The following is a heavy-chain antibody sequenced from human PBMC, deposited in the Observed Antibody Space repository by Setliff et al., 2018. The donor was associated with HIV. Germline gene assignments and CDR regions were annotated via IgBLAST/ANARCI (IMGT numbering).Heavy chain of an antibody. CDR1: GGSISSGDW. CDR2: VYHTGST. V-gene: IGHV4-4*02. CDR3: ARRPLFGVVIASVAKMEFDY. D-gene: IGHD3-3*01. J-gene: IGHJ4*02. Sequence: PSETLSLTCTVSGGSISSGDWWSWVRQPPGRGLEWIGEVYHTGSTNYNPSLKSRVITSIDKSKNQFSLKIDSVTAADTAVYYCARRPLFGVVIASVAKMEFDYWGQGTLVTVSS.